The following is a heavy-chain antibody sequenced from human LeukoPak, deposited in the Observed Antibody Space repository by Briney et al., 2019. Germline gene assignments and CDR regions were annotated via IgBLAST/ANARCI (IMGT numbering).Heavy chain of an antibody. CDR1: GGSISSSGYY. V-gene: IGHV4-39*01. CDR3: ARPNYSGNYYNFDY. CDR2: IDYSGST. D-gene: IGHD1-26*01. Sequence: SETLSLTCTVSGGSISSSGYYWGWIRQPPGKGLGWIGSIDYSGSTYYNPSLKSRVTISVDTSKNQFSLKLTSVTAADTAMYYCARPNYSGNYYNFDYWGQGTLVTVSS. J-gene: IGHJ4*02.